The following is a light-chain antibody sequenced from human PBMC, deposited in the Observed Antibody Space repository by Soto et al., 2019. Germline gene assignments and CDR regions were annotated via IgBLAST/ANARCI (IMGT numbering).Light chain of an antibody. CDR1: QSINTW. CDR3: QQYKTYYRT. J-gene: IGKJ1*01. CDR2: DGF. Sequence: DIQMTQSPSTLSASVGDRITITCRASQSINTWLAWYQQKPGEAPKLLIYDGFTLERGVPSRFSGSGSGTEFTLTISRLQPDDFGTFYCQQYKTYYRTFGQGTTVEV. V-gene: IGKV1-5*03.